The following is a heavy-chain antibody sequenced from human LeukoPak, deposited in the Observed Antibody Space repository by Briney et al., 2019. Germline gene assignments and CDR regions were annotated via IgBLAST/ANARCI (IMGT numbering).Heavy chain of an antibody. CDR1: GGSISSYY. D-gene: IGHD6-13*01. J-gene: IGHJ3*02. Sequence: SETLSLTCTVSGGSISSYYWSWIRQPPGKGLEWTVYIYYSGSTNYNPSLKSRVTISVDTSKNQFSLKLSSVTAADTAIYYCARSYIAASGRDAFDIWGQGTMVTVTS. V-gene: IGHV4-59*01. CDR2: IYYSGST. CDR3: ARSYIAASGRDAFDI.